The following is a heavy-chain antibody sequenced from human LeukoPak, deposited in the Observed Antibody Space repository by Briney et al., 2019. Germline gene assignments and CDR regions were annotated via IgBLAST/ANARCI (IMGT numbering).Heavy chain of an antibody. CDR2: IREKPHSYST. D-gene: IGHD2-15*01. Sequence: PGGSLRLSCTASGFTFSDHYMDWVRQVPGKGLEWVARIREKPHSYSTEYAASVKGRFTISRDDSKNSLYLQMNSLRAEDTAVYYCAKDLVAATTADWFDPWGQGTLVTVSS. V-gene: IGHV3-72*01. CDR1: GFTFSDHY. J-gene: IGHJ5*02. CDR3: AKDLVAATTADWFDP.